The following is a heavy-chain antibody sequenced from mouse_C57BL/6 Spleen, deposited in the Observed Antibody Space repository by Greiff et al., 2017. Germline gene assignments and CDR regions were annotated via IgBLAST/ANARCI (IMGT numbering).Heavy chain of an antibody. CDR1: GYTFTSYW. J-gene: IGHJ2*01. Sequence: VQLQQPGAELVRPGSSVKLSCKASGYTFTSYWMDWVKQRPGQGLEWIGNIYPSDSETHYNQKFKDKATLTVDKSSSTAYMQLSSLTSEDSAVYYCAREGEITPVVATPDYFDYWGQGTTLTVSS. CDR2: IYPSDSET. D-gene: IGHD1-1*01. CDR3: AREGEITPVVATPDYFDY. V-gene: IGHV1-61*01.